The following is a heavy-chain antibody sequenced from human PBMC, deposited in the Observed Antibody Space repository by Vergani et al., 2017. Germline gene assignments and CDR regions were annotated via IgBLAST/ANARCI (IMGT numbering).Heavy chain of an antibody. CDR2: INHSGST. Sequence: QVQLQQWGAGLLKPSETLSLTCAVYGGSFSGYYWSWIRQPPGKGLGWIGEINHSGSTNYNPSLKSRVTISVDTSKTQFSLKLSSVTAAYTAVYYCARRDYRAGFDPWGQGTLVTVSS. D-gene: IGHD3-10*01. CDR3: ARRDYRAGFDP. CDR1: GGSFSGYY. J-gene: IGHJ5*02. V-gene: IGHV4-34*01.